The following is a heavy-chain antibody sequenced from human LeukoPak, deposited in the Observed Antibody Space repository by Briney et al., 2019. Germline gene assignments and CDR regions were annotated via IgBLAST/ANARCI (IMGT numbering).Heavy chain of an antibody. CDR1: GFTFSSYA. Sequence: GGSLRLSCAASGFTFSSYAMSWVRQAPGKGLEWVSAISGSGGSTYYADSVKGRFTISRDNSKNTLYLQMNSLRAEDTAVYYCARADGWLVGVSYWGQGTLVTVSS. V-gene: IGHV3-23*01. D-gene: IGHD6-19*01. J-gene: IGHJ4*02. CDR2: ISGSGGST. CDR3: ARADGWLVGVSY.